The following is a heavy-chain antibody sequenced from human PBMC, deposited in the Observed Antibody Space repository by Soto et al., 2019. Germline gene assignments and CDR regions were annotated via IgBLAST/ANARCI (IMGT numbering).Heavy chain of an antibody. V-gene: IGHV3-23*01. Sequence: EVQLLESGGGLVQPGGSLRLSCAASGFTFSSYAMSWVRQAPGKGLEWVSAISGSGGSTYYADSVKGRFNISRDNSKNTLYLQMHSLRAGDKAVYYCAKGGPYYYDSSGYYDYWGQGTLVTVYS. CDR1: GFTFSSYA. CDR2: ISGSGGST. CDR3: AKGGPYYYDSSGYYDY. J-gene: IGHJ4*02. D-gene: IGHD3-22*01.